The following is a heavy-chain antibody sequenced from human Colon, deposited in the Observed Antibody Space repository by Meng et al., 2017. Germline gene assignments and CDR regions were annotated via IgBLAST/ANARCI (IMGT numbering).Heavy chain of an antibody. CDR3: ARAGLHSYYFDF. CDR1: GGSNISGGYY. V-gene: IGHV4-31*02. Sequence: QGQRQESGPGLLKPSQTLSLICSVSGGSNISGGYYWSWIRQHPQKGLEWIGYISNSGSAYYNPSLKSRVSISVDTSKNQFSLKMDTVTAADTALYYCARAGLHSYYFDFWGQGTLVTVSS. D-gene: IGHD2-21*01. CDR2: ISNSGSA. J-gene: IGHJ4*02.